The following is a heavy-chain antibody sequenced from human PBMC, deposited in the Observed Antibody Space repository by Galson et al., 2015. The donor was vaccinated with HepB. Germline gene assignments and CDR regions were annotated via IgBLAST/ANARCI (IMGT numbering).Heavy chain of an antibody. J-gene: IGHJ6*02. CDR2: IIPIFGTA. V-gene: IGHV1-69*13. D-gene: IGHD6-13*01. CDR1: GGTFSSYA. CDR3: ASGKYSSSWTGDYYYGMDV. Sequence: SVKVSCKASGGTFSSYAISWVRQAPGQGLEWMGGIIPIFGTANYAQKFQGRVTITADESTSTAYMELSSLRSEDTAVYYCASGKYSSSWTGDYYYGMDVWGRGTTVTVSS.